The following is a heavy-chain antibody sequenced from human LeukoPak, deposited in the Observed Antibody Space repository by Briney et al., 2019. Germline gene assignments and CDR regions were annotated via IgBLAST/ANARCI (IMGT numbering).Heavy chain of an antibody. J-gene: IGHJ3*02. Sequence: PGGSLRLXCAASGFTVSGNYMSWVRQAPGKGLEWVSLIYSGGDTYYADSVKGRFTISRDNSKNTLYLQMDSLRAEDTAVYYCATRYCSSTSCYRGAFDIWGQGTMVTVSS. D-gene: IGHD2-2*01. CDR1: GFTVSGNY. CDR3: ATRYCSSTSCYRGAFDI. V-gene: IGHV3-66*02. CDR2: IYSGGDT.